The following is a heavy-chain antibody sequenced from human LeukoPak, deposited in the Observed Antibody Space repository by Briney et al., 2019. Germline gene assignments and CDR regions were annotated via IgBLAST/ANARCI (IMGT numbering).Heavy chain of an antibody. V-gene: IGHV1-2*02. Sequence: GASVKVSCKASGYTFTGYYMHWVRQAPGQGLEWMGWINPNSGGTNYAQKFQGRVTITRNTSISTAYMELSSLRSEDTAVYYCATRAAFDIWGQGTMVTVSS. CDR3: ATRAAFDI. CDR2: INPNSGGT. J-gene: IGHJ3*02. CDR1: GYTFTGYY.